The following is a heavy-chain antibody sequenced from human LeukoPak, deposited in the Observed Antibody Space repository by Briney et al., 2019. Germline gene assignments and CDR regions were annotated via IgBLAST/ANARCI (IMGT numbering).Heavy chain of an antibody. CDR1: LYTSTVYY. D-gene: IGHD6-6*01. Sequence: ASVSVSSEPSLYTSTVYYMHWVPQAPGRGLEWVVLINPSGGSTSYAQQLQGRVTMTRDMSTTTVYMELSSLRSDDTSIYYCARGDPASSPFEEGFVYWGQGALVSVSS. J-gene: IGHJ4*02. CDR3: ARGDPASSPFEEGFVY. CDR2: INPSGGST. V-gene: IGHV1-46*01.